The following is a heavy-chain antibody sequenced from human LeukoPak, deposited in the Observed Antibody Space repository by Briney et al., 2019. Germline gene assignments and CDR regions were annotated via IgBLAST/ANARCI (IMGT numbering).Heavy chain of an antibody. CDR3: AKCNWNLLGAFDI. Sequence: GGSLRLSCAASGFTFSSYAMSWVRQAPGKGLEWVSVISGSGGNTYYADSVKGRFTISRDNSKNTLYPQMNSLRAEDTAVYYCAKCNWNLLGAFDIWGQGTMVTVSS. CDR1: GFTFSSYA. D-gene: IGHD1-7*01. CDR2: ISGSGGNT. J-gene: IGHJ3*02. V-gene: IGHV3-23*01.